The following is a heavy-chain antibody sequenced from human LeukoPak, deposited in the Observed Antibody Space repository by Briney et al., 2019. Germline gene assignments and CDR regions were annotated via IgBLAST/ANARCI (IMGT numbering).Heavy chain of an antibody. Sequence: SETLSLTCAVSGGSISGGAYSWGWTRQSPGKGLEWIGYIYHSGSTYYNPSLQSRVTISLDRSKNQFSLKLSSVTAADTAVYYCAREIMAAFDIWGQGTMVTVSS. J-gene: IGHJ3*02. CDR2: IYHSGST. V-gene: IGHV4-30-2*06. CDR1: GGSISGGAYS. CDR3: AREIMAAFDI. D-gene: IGHD5-24*01.